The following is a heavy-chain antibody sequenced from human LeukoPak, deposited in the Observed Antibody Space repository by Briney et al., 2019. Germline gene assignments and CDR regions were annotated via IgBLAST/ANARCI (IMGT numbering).Heavy chain of an antibody. CDR2: IYTSGST. V-gene: IGHV4-61*02. Sequence: SETLSLTCTVSGGSISSGSYYWSWIRQPAGKGLEWIGRIYTSGSTNYNPSLKSRVTMSVDTSKNQFSLKLSSVTAADTAVYYCARDFAQNWFDPWGQGTLVTVSS. J-gene: IGHJ5*02. CDR1: GGSISSGSYY. D-gene: IGHD3-3*01. CDR3: ARDFAQNWFDP.